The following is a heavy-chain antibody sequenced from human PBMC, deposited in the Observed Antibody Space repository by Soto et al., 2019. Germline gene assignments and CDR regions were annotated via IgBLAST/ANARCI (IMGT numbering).Heavy chain of an antibody. CDR1: GGTFSSYA. V-gene: IGHV1-69*13. Sequence: SVKVSCKASGGTFSSYAISWVRQAPGQGLEWMGGIIPIFGTANYAQKFQGRVTITADESTSTAYMELSSLRSEDTAVYYCACCDRVYAGSGCAYSFYYYYGMDVWGQGTTVTVSS. CDR3: ACCDRVYAGSGCAYSFYYYYGMDV. D-gene: IGHD3-22*01. CDR2: IIPIFGTA. J-gene: IGHJ6*02.